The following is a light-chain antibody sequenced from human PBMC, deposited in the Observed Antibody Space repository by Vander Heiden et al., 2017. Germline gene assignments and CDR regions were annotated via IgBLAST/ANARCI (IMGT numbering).Light chain of an antibody. CDR2: GGS. V-gene: IGLV1-40*01. CDR3: QSYDNSLSASV. J-gene: IGLJ2*01. Sequence: QSVLTQPPPVSGAPGQRVTIPWTASCSNIVAGYCVYWYQQLPGTAPEVLIYGGSDRPSGVPDRFSGSKSDTSASLAITGLQAEDEADYYCQSYDNSLSASVFGGGTKLTVL. CDR1: CSNIVAGYC.